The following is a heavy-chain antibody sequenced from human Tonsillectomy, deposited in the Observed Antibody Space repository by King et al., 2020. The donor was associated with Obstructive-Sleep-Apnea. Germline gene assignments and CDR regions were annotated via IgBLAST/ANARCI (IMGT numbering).Heavy chain of an antibody. Sequence: QLVQSGGGVVQPGRSLRLSCAASGFTFSHYGMHWVRQAPGKGLEWGAVIWYDGSNKKYADSGKGRFTMSRDNSKNTVYLQMNSLRAEDTAVYYCAKDDSSGYLLPGYGMDVWGQGTTVIVSS. D-gene: IGHD3-22*01. CDR1: GFTFSHYG. V-gene: IGHV3-33*06. J-gene: IGHJ6*02. CDR3: AKDDSSGYLLPGYGMDV. CDR2: IWYDGSNK.